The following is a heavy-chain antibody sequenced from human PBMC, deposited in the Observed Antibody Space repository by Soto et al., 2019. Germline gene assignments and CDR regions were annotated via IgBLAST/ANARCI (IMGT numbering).Heavy chain of an antibody. J-gene: IGHJ5*02. CDR3: ARDLHEFWNSYFFDP. CDR2: ISAYNGQT. D-gene: IGHD3-3*01. Sequence: GASVKVSCKASGYPFDTYGINWVRQAPGQRPEWMGWISAYNGQTDYAQNFQGRVTMATDTSTNTAYMELRNLRSDDTAVYYCARDLHEFWNSYFFDPWGPGTLVTVSS. V-gene: IGHV1-18*01. CDR1: GYPFDTYG.